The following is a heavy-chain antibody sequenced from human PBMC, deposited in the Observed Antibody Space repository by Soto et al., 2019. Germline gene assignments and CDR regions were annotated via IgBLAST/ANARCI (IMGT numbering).Heavy chain of an antibody. CDR2: IDSSGNTI. D-gene: IGHD2-2*01. Sequence: EVQLVESGGGLAQPGGSLRLSCAASGFTFSGYEMNWVRQAPGKGLEWVSYIDSSGNTIDYADSVKGRFTISRDNAKNSLYLQMNSLRAEDTAIYYCARDGPAVDFDHWGQGTQVTVSS. CDR1: GFTFSGYE. J-gene: IGHJ4*02. V-gene: IGHV3-48*03. CDR3: ARDGPAVDFDH.